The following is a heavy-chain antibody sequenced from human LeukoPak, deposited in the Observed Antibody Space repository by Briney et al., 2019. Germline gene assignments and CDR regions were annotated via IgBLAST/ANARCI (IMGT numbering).Heavy chain of an antibody. J-gene: IGHJ6*03. Sequence: SETLSLTCAVYGGSFSGYYWSWIRQPPGKGLEWIGEINHSGSTNYNPSLKSRVTISVDTSKNQFSLKLSSVTAADTAVYYCARAVAGTIFYYYYYMDVWGKGTTVTVSS. CDR2: INHSGST. CDR3: ARAVAGTIFYYYYYMDV. D-gene: IGHD6-19*01. V-gene: IGHV4-34*01. CDR1: GGSFSGYY.